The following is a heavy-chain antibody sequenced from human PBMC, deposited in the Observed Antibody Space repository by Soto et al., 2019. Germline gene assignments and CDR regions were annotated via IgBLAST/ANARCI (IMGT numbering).Heavy chain of an antibody. V-gene: IGHV3-30-3*01. CDR3: ARQIAVAGMYYYYYGMDV. J-gene: IGHJ6*02. D-gene: IGHD6-19*01. CDR2: ISYDGSNK. CDR1: GFTFSSYA. Sequence: GGSLRLSCAASGFTFSSYAMHWVRQAPGKGLEWVAVISYDGSNKYYADSVKGRFTISRDNSKNTLYLQMNSLRAEDTAVYYCARQIAVAGMYYYYYGMDVWGQGTTVTVSS.